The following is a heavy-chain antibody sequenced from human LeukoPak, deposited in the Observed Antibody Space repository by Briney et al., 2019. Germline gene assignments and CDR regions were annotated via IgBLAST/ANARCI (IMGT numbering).Heavy chain of an antibody. D-gene: IGHD1-26*01. CDR1: GYTFTGYY. CDR2: INPNSGGT. V-gene: IGHV1-2*06. J-gene: IGHJ3*02. CDR3: ARGRGSPYEEDAFDI. Sequence: VSVKVSCKASGYTFTGYYMHWVRQAPGQGLEWMGRINPNSGGTNYAQKFQGRVTMTKDTSISTAYMELSRLRSDDTAVYYCARGRGSPYEEDAFDIWGQGTMVTVSS.